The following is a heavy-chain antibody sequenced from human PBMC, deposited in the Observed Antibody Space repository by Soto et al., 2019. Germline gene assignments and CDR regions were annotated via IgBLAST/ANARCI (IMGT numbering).Heavy chain of an antibody. CDR1: GGTFSSYA. Sequence: QVQLVQSGAEVKKPGSSVKVSCKASGGTFSSYAISWVRQAPGQVLEWMGGIIPIFGTANYAQKFQGRVTITADESTSTAYMELSSLRSEDTAVYYCARDRCCGGDCYEYFQHWGQGTLVTVSS. CDR2: IIPIFGTA. CDR3: ARDRCCGGDCYEYFQH. D-gene: IGHD2-21*02. V-gene: IGHV1-69*12. J-gene: IGHJ1*01.